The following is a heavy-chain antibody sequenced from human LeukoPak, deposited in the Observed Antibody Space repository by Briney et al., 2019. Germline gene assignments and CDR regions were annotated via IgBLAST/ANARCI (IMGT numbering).Heavy chain of an antibody. V-gene: IGHV4-34*01. CDR1: GGSFTDYY. Sequence: SETLSLTCAVCGGSFTDYYWSWIRQTPGKGLEWIGEVNHSGTTNYNPSLKCRVTISVDTSKNQFSLKVTSVTAADTALYYCARAYNGYDYPWGQGTLVTVSS. CDR3: ARAYNGYDYP. D-gene: IGHD5-12*01. CDR2: VNHSGTT. J-gene: IGHJ5*02.